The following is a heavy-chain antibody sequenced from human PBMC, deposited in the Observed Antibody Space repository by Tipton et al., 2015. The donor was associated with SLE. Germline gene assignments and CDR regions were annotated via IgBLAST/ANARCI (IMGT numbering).Heavy chain of an antibody. J-gene: IGHJ4*02. V-gene: IGHV4-61*02. D-gene: IGHD5-12*01. CDR1: GGSISSGSYY. Sequence: TLSLTCTVSGGSISSGSYYWSWIRQPAGKGLEWIGRIYTSGSTNYNPSLKSRVTISVDTSKNQFSLKLSSVTAADTAVYYCARGGGYSGSWGQGTLVTVSS. CDR2: IYTSGST. CDR3: ARGGGYSGS.